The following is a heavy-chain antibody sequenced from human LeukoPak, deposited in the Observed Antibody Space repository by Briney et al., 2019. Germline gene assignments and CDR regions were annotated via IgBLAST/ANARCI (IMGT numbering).Heavy chain of an antibody. CDR2: IIPIFGTA. V-gene: IGHV1-69*06. Sequence: GASVKVSCKASGGTFSSYAISWVRQAPGQGLEWMGGIIPIFGTANYAQKFQGRVTITADKSTSTAYMELSSLRSEDTAVYYCARTTSRVAAAGIYWFDPWGQGTLVTVSS. D-gene: IGHD6-13*01. CDR1: GGTFSSYA. J-gene: IGHJ5*02. CDR3: ARTTSRVAAAGIYWFDP.